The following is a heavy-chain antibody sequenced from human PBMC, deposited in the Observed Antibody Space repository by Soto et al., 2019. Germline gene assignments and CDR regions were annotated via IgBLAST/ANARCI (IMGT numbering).Heavy chain of an antibody. D-gene: IGHD2-2*01. CDR3: ARDPAADYYYGMDV. Sequence: PSETLSLTCAVSGGYISSSNWWSWVRQPPGKGLEWIGEIYHSGSTNYNPSLKSRVTISVDKSKNQFSLKLSSVTAADTAVYYCARDPAADYYYGMDVWGQGTTVTVSS. J-gene: IGHJ6*02. CDR1: GGYISSSNW. V-gene: IGHV4-4*02. CDR2: IYHSGST.